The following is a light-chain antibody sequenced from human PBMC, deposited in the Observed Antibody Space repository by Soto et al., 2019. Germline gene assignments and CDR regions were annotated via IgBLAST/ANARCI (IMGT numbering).Light chain of an antibody. CDR1: QTVRNNY. CDR2: DAS. J-gene: IGKJ1*01. CDR3: QQYGSSLRT. Sequence: EFVLTQSPGTLSLSPGERATLSCRASQTVRNNYLAWYQQKPGQAPRLLIYDASNRATGIPARFSGSGPGTDFTLTISRLEPEDFAVYYCQQYGSSLRTFGQGTKVDIK. V-gene: IGKV3-20*01.